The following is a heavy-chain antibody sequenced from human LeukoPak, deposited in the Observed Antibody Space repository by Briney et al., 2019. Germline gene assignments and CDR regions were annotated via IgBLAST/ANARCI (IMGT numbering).Heavy chain of an antibody. CDR3: ARVRGSSGYYYPFDY. V-gene: IGHV4-59*01. D-gene: IGHD3-22*01. CDR2: IYYSGST. CDR1: GGSISSYY. J-gene: IGHJ4*02. Sequence: PSETLSLTCTVSGGSISSYYWSWIRQPPGKGLEWIGYIYYSGSTNYNPSLKSRVTISVDTSKNQFSPKLSSVTAADTAVYYCARVRGSSGYYYPFDYWGQGTLVTVSS.